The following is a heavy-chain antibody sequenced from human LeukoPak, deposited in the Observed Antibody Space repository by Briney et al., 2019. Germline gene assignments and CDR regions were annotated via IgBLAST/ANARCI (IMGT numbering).Heavy chain of an antibody. Sequence: GGSLRLSCAASGFTFDDYAMHWVRQAPGKGLEWVSLISGDGGSTYYADSVKGRFTISRDNSKNSLYLQMNSLRTEDTALYYCAKDIYYYDSSGSFDYWGQGTLVTVSS. CDR1: GFTFDDYA. CDR2: ISGDGGST. CDR3: AKDIYYYDSSGSFDY. J-gene: IGHJ4*02. D-gene: IGHD3-22*01. V-gene: IGHV3-43*02.